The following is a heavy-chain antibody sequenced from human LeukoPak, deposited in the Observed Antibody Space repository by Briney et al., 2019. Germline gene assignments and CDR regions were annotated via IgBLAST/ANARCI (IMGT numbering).Heavy chain of an antibody. CDR2: IRFDGSSK. D-gene: IGHD5-24*01. Sequence: GGSLRLSCAVSGFTFSNYGMHWVRQAPGKGLEWVAFIRFDGSSKYYGDSVKGRFIISRDNSKNTLDLQMNSLRAEDTAMYYCAAAGVATISGDHWGQGTLVTVSS. V-gene: IGHV3-30*02. CDR1: GFTFSNYG. J-gene: IGHJ4*02. CDR3: AAAGVATISGDH.